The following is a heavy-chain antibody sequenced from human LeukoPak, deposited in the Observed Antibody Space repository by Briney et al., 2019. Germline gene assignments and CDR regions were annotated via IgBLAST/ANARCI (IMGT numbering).Heavy chain of an antibody. J-gene: IGHJ4*02. V-gene: IGHV4-61*02. CDR1: GNSISSGDNY. CDR3: ARLPTVTFFDY. Sequence: PSETLSLTCTVSGNSISSGDNYWSWIRQPAGKGLEWIGRIYTSGSTNYNPSLKSRVTISGDTSKNQFSLRLSSVTAADTAVYCARLPTVTFFDYWGQGTLVTVSS. CDR2: IYTSGST. D-gene: IGHD4-17*01.